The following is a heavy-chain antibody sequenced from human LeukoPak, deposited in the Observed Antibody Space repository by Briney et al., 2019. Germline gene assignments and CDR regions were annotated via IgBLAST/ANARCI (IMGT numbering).Heavy chain of an antibody. CDR3: ARQPPYHYDSSGYSVTPLDY. CDR2: VYPGDSDT. Sequence: GESLKISCKGSGYSFTSYWVGWVRQMPGKGLEWMGIVYPGDSDTRYSPSFQGQVTISADKSISTAYLQWSSLKASDTAMYYCARQPPYHYDSSGYSVTPLDYWGQGTLVTVSS. J-gene: IGHJ4*02. V-gene: IGHV5-51*01. CDR1: GYSFTSYW. D-gene: IGHD3-22*01.